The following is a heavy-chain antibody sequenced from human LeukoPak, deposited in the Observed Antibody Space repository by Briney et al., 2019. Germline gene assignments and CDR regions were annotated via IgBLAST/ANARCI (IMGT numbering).Heavy chain of an antibody. D-gene: IGHD4-23*01. CDR2: IIPILGIA. V-gene: IGHV1-69*04. CDR1: GGTFSSYA. Sequence: SVKVSCKASGGTFSSYAISWVRQAPGQGLEWMGRIIPILGIANYAQKFQGRVTITADKSTSTAYMELSSLRSEDTAVYYCARSPRTQTTVVTNYYFDYWGQGTLVTVSS. J-gene: IGHJ4*02. CDR3: ARSPRTQTTVVTNYYFDY.